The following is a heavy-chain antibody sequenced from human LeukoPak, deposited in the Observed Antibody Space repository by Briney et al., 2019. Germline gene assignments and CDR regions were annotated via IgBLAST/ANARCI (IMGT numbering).Heavy chain of an antibody. CDR1: GFTFSSYA. CDR3: AKSSSGSYYNLIDY. Sequence: GGSLRLSCAASGFTFSSYAMSWVRQAPGKGLEWVSALSGSGGSTYYADSVKGRFTISRDNSKNTLYLQMNSLRAEDTAVYYCAKSSSGSYYNLIDYWGQGTLVTVSS. V-gene: IGHV3-23*01. CDR2: LSGSGGST. J-gene: IGHJ4*02. D-gene: IGHD3-10*01.